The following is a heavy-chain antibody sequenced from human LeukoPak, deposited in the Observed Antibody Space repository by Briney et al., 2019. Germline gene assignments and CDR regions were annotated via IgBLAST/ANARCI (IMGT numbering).Heavy chain of an antibody. D-gene: IGHD2-8*01. CDR1: GGSISSYY. CDR3: ARKAVLMVYDEGDYFDY. J-gene: IGHJ4*02. V-gene: IGHV4-59*05. CDR2: IYYSGST. Sequence: PSETLSLTCTVSGGSISSYYWSWIRQPAGKGLEWIGSIYYSGSTYYNPSLKSRVTISVDTSKNQFSLKLSSVTAADTAVYYCARKAVLMVYDEGDYFDYWGQGTLVTVSS.